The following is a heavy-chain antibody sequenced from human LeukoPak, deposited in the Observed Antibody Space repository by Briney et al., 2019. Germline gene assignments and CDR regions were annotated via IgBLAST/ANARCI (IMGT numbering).Heavy chain of an antibody. J-gene: IGHJ5*02. Sequence: GGSLRLSCAASGFTFSSYAMSWVRQAPGKGLEWVSAINGSGDSTYYADSVKGRFTISRDNSKNTLYLQTNSLRAEDTAVYYCAKPASSVVPAAINNWFDPWGQGTLVTVSS. V-gene: IGHV3-23*01. CDR2: INGSGDST. CDR1: GFTFSSYA. D-gene: IGHD2-2*01. CDR3: AKPASSVVPAAINNWFDP.